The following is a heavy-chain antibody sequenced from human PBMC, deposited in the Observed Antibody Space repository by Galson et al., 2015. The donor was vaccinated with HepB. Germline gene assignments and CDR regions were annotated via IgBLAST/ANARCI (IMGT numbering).Heavy chain of an antibody. CDR3: ARGIPPSMPVDY. V-gene: IGHV3-33*01. J-gene: IGHJ4*02. CDR1: GVTFKTYG. CDR2: IWRDGSNK. Sequence: PLRLSCAASGVTFKTYGLHRVGQAPGKGLEWVAGIWRDGSNKFYIDSVKGRFTTPRDDSKNTAYLRINSLTAEDTAVYFCARGIPPSMPVDYWGPGTLVTVS. D-gene: IGHD2-2*01.